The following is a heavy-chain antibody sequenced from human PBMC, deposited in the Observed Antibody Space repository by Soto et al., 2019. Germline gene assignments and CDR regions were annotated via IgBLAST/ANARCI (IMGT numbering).Heavy chain of an antibody. J-gene: IGHJ4*02. CDR1: GYTFTSYG. V-gene: IGHV1-18*01. Sequence: QVQLVQSGAEVKKPGASVKVSCKASGYTFTSYGISWVRQAPGQGLEWMGWISDYNGNTNYSQKLQGRVTMTTDTAPSTAYMELRSLRSDDTAVYYCARLWGYGDYGEMGYWGQGTLVTVSS. CDR3: ARLWGYGDYGEMGY. CDR2: ISDYNGNT. D-gene: IGHD4-17*01.